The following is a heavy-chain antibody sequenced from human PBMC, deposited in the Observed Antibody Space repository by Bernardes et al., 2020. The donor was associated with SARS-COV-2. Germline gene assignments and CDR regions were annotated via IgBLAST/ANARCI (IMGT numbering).Heavy chain of an antibody. CDR1: GGSFSGYY. Sequence: LSLTCAVYGGSFSGYYWSWIRQPPGKGLEWIGEINHSGSTNYNPSLKSRVTISVDTSKNQFSLKLSSVTAADTAVYYCARGLGSSNVWGSYRYKGRSDAFDIWGQGTMVTVSS. V-gene: IGHV4-34*01. CDR3: ARGLGSSNVWGSYRYKGRSDAFDI. J-gene: IGHJ3*02. D-gene: IGHD3-16*02. CDR2: INHSGST.